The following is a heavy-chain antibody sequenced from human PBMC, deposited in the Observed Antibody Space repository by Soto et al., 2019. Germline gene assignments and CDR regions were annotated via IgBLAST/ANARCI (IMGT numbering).Heavy chain of an antibody. CDR2: ISGSGGST. Sequence: RLSCAASGFTFSSYAMSWVRQAPGKGLEWVSAISGSGGSTYYADSVKGRFTISRDNSKNTLYLQMNSLRAEDTAVYYCAKQGGYRTNYYYYGMDVWGQGTAVTVSS. J-gene: IGHJ6*02. V-gene: IGHV3-23*01. D-gene: IGHD3-22*01. CDR3: AKQGGYRTNYYYYGMDV. CDR1: GFTFSSYA.